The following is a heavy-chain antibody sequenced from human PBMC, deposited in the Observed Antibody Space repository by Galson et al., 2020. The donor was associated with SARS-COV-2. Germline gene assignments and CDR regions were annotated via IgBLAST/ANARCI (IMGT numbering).Heavy chain of an antibody. V-gene: IGHV1-18*04. CDR3: ARVPTIFGVVIIRRDDAFDI. D-gene: IGHD3-3*01. Sequence: SVKVSCKASGYTFTSYGISWVRQAPGQGLEWMGWISAYNGNTNYAQKLQGRVTMTTDTSTSTAYMELRSLRSDDTAVYYCARVPTIFGVVIIRRDDAFDIWGQGTMVTVSS. CDR2: ISAYNGNT. CDR1: GYTFTSYG. J-gene: IGHJ3*02.